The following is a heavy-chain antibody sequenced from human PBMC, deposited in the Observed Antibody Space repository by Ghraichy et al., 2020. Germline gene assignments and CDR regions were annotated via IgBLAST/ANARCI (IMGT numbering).Heavy chain of an antibody. Sequence: GESLNISCAASGFTFSSYGMHWVRQAPGKGLEWVAVITYDGSNKYYADSVKGRFTISRDNSKNTLYLQMNSLRAEDTAVYYCAKDPFDDYVWGSSLDYWGHGTLVIVTS. CDR2: ITYDGSNK. CDR1: GFTFSSYG. D-gene: IGHD3-16*01. J-gene: IGHJ4*01. V-gene: IGHV3-30*18. CDR3: AKDPFDDYVWGSSLDY.